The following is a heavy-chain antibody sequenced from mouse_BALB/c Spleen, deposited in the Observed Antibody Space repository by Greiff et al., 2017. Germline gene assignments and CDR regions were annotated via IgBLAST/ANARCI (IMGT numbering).Heavy chain of an antibody. Sequence: EVQRVESGPSLVKPSQTLSLTCSVTGDSITSGYWNWIRKFPGNKLEYMGYISYSGSTYYNPSLKSRISITRDTSKNQYYLQLNSVTTEDTATYYCARYLYGNPFMDYWGQGTSVTVSS. CDR3: ARYLYGNPFMDY. CDR2: ISYSGST. J-gene: IGHJ4*01. CDR1: GDSITSGY. D-gene: IGHD2-1*01. V-gene: IGHV3-8*02.